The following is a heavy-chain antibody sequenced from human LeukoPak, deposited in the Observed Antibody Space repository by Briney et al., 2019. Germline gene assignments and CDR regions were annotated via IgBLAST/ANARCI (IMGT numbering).Heavy chain of an antibody. Sequence: SETLSLTCTVSGGSINSGSHYWGWIRQPPGKGLEWIGEINHSGSTNYNPSLKSRVTISVDTSKNQFSLKLSSVTAADTAVYYCARSYYDFWSGYQFDYWGQGTLVTVSS. CDR1: GGSINSGSHY. J-gene: IGHJ4*02. CDR2: INHSGST. CDR3: ARSYYDFWSGYQFDY. D-gene: IGHD3-3*01. V-gene: IGHV4-39*07.